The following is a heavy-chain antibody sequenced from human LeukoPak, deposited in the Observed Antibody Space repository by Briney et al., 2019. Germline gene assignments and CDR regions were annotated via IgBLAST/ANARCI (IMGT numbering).Heavy chain of an antibody. Sequence: PSETLSLTCAVYGGSFSGYYWSWIRQPPGKGLEWIGEINHSGSTNYNPSLKSRVTISVDTSKNQFSLKLSSATAADTAVYYCARGYSYGYLFDYWGQGTLVTVSS. CDR2: INHSGST. CDR3: ARGYSYGYLFDY. J-gene: IGHJ4*02. CDR1: GGSFSGYY. D-gene: IGHD5-18*01. V-gene: IGHV4-34*01.